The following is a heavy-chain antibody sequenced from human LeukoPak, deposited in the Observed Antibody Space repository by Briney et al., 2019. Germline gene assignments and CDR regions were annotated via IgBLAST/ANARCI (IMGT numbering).Heavy chain of an antibody. Sequence: ASVKVSCKASGYTFAGYCMHWVRQAPGQGLEWMGRINPNSGGTNYAQKFQGRVTMTRDTSISTAYMELSRLRSDDTAVYYCARMDIVVVPADYWGQGTLVTVSS. J-gene: IGHJ4*02. CDR1: GYTFAGYC. CDR2: INPNSGGT. V-gene: IGHV1-2*06. CDR3: ARMDIVVVPADY. D-gene: IGHD2-2*03.